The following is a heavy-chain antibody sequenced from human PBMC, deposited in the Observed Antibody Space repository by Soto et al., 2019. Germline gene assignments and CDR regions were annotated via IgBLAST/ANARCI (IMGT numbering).Heavy chain of an antibody. CDR1: GDSITSSPYY. CDR2: IYFRGNS. CDR3: ARSGGSNSWYGVFDF. D-gene: IGHD2-15*01. Sequence: QVQLQESGPGLVKPSQTLSVTCTVSGDSITSSPYYWSWVRQLPGRGLEWIGYIYFRGNSYYNPSLKSRVTISLDRSKNQFSLELNSVTAADTAVYYCARSGGSNSWYGVFDFWGQGTLVNVPS. J-gene: IGHJ4*02. V-gene: IGHV4-30-4*01.